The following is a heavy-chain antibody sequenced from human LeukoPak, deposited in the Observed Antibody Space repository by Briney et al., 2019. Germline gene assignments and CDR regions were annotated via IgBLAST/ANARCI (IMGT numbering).Heavy chain of an antibody. CDR2: ISAYNGNT. CDR1: GYTFTSYG. CDR3: AKVRGYYDSSGLFDY. Sequence: ASVKVSCKASGYTFTSYGISWVRQAPGQGLEWMGWISAYNGNTSYAQKLQGRVTMTTDTSTSTAYMELRSLRSDATAVYYCAKVRGYYDSSGLFDYWGQGTLVTVSS. V-gene: IGHV1-18*01. J-gene: IGHJ4*02. D-gene: IGHD3-22*01.